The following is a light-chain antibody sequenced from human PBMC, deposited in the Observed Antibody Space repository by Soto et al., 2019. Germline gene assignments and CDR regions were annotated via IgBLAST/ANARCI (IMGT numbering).Light chain of an antibody. CDR3: QHYGSSPPMYT. CDR2: GAS. J-gene: IGKJ2*01. V-gene: IGKV3-20*01. Sequence: EIVLTQSPGTLSLSPGERATLSCRASQSVSSSFLAWYQQRPGQDPRLLIYGASTRATGIPDRFSGSGSGTDFTLSISRLEPEDFAVYHCQHYGSSPPMYTFGQGTKLEIK. CDR1: QSVSSSF.